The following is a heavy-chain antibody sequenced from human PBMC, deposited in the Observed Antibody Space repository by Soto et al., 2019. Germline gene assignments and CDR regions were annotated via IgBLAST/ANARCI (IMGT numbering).Heavy chain of an antibody. D-gene: IGHD3-10*01. CDR1: GYTFTGHY. CDR3: GRGRSGQLVVFY. J-gene: IGHJ4*02. V-gene: IGHV1-2*02. CDR2: IGPASGDT. Sequence: ASMKVSCKSSGYTFTGHYIHWVRQATGQGPEWMGGIGPASGDTRYAQKFQGRVTMTRDTSITTVYMELNNLSPDDTAVYYCGRGRSGQLVVFYWGQGTPVTVS.